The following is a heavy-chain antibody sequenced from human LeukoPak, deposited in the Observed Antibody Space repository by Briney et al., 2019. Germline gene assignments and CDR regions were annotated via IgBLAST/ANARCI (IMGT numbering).Heavy chain of an antibody. CDR1: GYTFTSYG. D-gene: IGHD3-10*01. Sequence: ASVKVSFKASGYTFTSYGISWVRQAPGQGLEWMGWISAYNGNTNYAQKLQGRVTMTTDTSTSTAYMELRSLRSDDTAVYYCARNFYGSGSYYIGDDYWGQGTLVTVSS. J-gene: IGHJ4*02. CDR2: ISAYNGNT. V-gene: IGHV1-18*01. CDR3: ARNFYGSGSYYIGDDY.